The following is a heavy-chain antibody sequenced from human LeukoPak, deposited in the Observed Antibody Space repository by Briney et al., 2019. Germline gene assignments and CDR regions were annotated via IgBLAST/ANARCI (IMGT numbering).Heavy chain of an antibody. Sequence: SETLSLTCTVSGGSISSYYWSWIRQPPGKGLEWIGYIYYSGSTNYNPSLKSRVTISVDTSKNQFSLKLSSVTAADTAVYYCASILAYCGGDCYQVDYWGQRTLVTVSS. V-gene: IGHV4-59*01. D-gene: IGHD2-21*02. J-gene: IGHJ4*02. CDR3: ASILAYCGGDCYQVDY. CDR2: IYYSGST. CDR1: GGSISSYY.